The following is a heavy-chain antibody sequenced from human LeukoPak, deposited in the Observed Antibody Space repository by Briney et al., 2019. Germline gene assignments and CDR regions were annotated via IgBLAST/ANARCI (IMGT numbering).Heavy chain of an antibody. Sequence: ASVKVSCKASGDTFTGYYMHWVRQAPGQGLEWMGWINPNSGGTNYAQKFQGRVTMTRDTSISTAYMELSRLRSDDTAVYYCARDADTAMATNWFDPWGQGTLVTVSS. V-gene: IGHV1-2*02. J-gene: IGHJ5*02. CDR2: INPNSGGT. CDR1: GDTFTGYY. D-gene: IGHD5-18*01. CDR3: ARDADTAMATNWFDP.